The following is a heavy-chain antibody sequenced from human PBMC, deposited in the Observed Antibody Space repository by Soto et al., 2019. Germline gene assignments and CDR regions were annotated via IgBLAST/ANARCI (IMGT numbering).Heavy chain of an antibody. D-gene: IGHD2-2*01. CDR1: GCSISSSNW. Sequence: PXETLSLTCAVSGCSISSSNWWSWVRQPPVKGLEWIGEIYHSGSTNYNPSLKSRVTISVDKSKNQFSLKLSSVTAADTAVYYCARDLKGYCSSTSCEGYYYYYGMDVWGQGTTVTVSS. V-gene: IGHV4-4*02. J-gene: IGHJ6*02. CDR2: IYHSGST. CDR3: ARDLKGYCSSTSCEGYYYYYGMDV.